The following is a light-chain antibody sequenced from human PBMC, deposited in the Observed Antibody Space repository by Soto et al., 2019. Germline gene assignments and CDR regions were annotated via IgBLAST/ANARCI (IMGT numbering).Light chain of an antibody. J-gene: IGKJ4*01. V-gene: IGKV3-15*01. CDR1: RSVRSN. Sequence: DIVMTQSPVTLSVSPVERATLSCRPRRSVRSNLACHQQKPGQAPRLLIYGASTRATGIPARFSGSGSGTEFTLTISSLQAEDFAVYCCQQYNNWPLTFGGGTKVDIK. CDR2: GAS. CDR3: QQYNNWPLT.